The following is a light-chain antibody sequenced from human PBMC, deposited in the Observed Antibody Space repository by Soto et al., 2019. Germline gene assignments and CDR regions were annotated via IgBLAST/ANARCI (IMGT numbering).Light chain of an antibody. CDR2: DAS. Sequence: MTQSPSTLSVSPGERATISCRASQSISSSLAWFQQKPGKAPRLLIYDASSMPTGFPSRFTGSGFGTDFTLTISRLEPEDFAAYYCQQYHRYSRTFGQGTKVDI. CDR3: QQYHRYSRT. V-gene: IGKV3-15*01. CDR1: QSISSS. J-gene: IGKJ1*01.